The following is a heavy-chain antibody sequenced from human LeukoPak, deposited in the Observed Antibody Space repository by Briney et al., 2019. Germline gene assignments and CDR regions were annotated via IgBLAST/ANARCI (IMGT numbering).Heavy chain of an antibody. CDR2: IYHSGST. Sequence: SETLSLTCAVSGGSISSGGYSWSWIRQPPGKGLEWLGYIYHSGSTYYNPSLKSRVTISVDRSKNQFSLKLSSVTAADTAVYYCARQYSSGYPSYFDYWGQGTLVAVSS. CDR1: GGSISSGGYS. V-gene: IGHV4-30-2*01. J-gene: IGHJ4*02. CDR3: ARQYSSGYPSYFDY. D-gene: IGHD3-22*01.